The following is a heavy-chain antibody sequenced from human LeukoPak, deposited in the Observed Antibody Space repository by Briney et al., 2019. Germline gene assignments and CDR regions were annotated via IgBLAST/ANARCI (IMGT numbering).Heavy chain of an antibody. CDR2: ISSSSSTI. J-gene: IGHJ4*02. V-gene: IGHV3-48*01. CDR3: AKAAADYFDY. CDR1: AFTFSSYS. Sequence: GGSLRLSCAAAAFTFSSYSMNWVRQAAGKGLEWVSYISSSSSTIYYADSVKGRFTISRDNAKNSLYLQMNSLRAEDTAVYYCAKAAADYFDYWGQGTLVTVSS. D-gene: IGHD6-13*01.